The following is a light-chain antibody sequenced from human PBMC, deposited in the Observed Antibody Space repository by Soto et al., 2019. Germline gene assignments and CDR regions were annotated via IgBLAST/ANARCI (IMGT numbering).Light chain of an antibody. Sequence: DIVLTQSPGSLSLSQGERATLSCRASQTVISDYLAWLQHKPGQAPRLLIHGASTRATGTPDRFRGSGSGTDFTLTISRLEPEDFAVYYCQQYGYSPGAFGQGTRLEIK. V-gene: IGKV3-20*01. CDR2: GAS. CDR3: QQYGYSPGA. CDR1: QTVISDY. J-gene: IGKJ5*01.